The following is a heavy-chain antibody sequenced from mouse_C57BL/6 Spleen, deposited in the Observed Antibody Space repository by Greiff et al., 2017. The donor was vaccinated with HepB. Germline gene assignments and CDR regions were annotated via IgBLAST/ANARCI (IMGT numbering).Heavy chain of an antibody. CDR1: GYTFTDYN. J-gene: IGHJ4*01. V-gene: IGHV1-22*01. CDR2: INPNNGGT. Sequence: EVQLQQSGPELVKPGASVKMSCKASGYTFTDYNMHWVKQSHGKSLEWIGYINPNNGGTSYNQKFKGKATLTVNKSSSTAYMELRSLTSEDSAVYYCAGAIYYGSSYAMDYWGQGTSVTVSS. CDR3: AGAIYYGSSYAMDY. D-gene: IGHD1-1*01.